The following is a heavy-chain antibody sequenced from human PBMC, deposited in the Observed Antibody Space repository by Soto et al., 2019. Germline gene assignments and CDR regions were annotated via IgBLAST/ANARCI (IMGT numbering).Heavy chain of an antibody. D-gene: IGHD5-18*01. V-gene: IGHV4-30-4*01. CDR1: GDSIPTKNNE. CDR2: ISYSGTT. CDR3: ARGRGYSYGLDP. J-gene: IGHJ5*02. Sequence: SETLSLTCTVSGDSIPTKNNEWSWIRQPPGEALEWIGFISYSGTTSYSPSLKSRVAISLDTSKNQFSLSLSSVTAADTAVYYCARGRGYSYGLDPWGQGTLVTVSS.